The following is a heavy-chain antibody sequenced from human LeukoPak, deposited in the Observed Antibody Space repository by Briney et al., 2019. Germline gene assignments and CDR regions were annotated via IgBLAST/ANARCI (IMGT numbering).Heavy chain of an antibody. Sequence: SETLSLTCAVSGGSLSRSTWWSWVRQPPGKGLEWIGEIYQSGSTNYNPSLKSRVTILLDNSKNQVSLKVNSVTAADTAVYFCAISVSGSYDVFDVWGQGTLVTVSS. CDR1: GGSLSRSTW. V-gene: IGHV4-4*02. D-gene: IGHD1-26*01. CDR2: IYQSGST. CDR3: AISVSGSYDVFDV. J-gene: IGHJ3*01.